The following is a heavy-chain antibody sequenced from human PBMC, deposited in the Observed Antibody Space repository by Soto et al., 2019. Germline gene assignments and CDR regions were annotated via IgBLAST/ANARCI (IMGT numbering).Heavy chain of an antibody. CDR3: ARIPIDFWSGYYRVDYFDY. Sequence: SETLSLTCAVYGGSFSGYYWSWIRQPPGKGLEWIGEINHSGSTNYNPSLKSRVTISVDTSKNQFSLKLSSVTAADTAVYYCARIPIDFWSGYYRVDYFDYWGQGTLVTVSS. V-gene: IGHV4-34*01. CDR2: INHSGST. D-gene: IGHD3-3*01. J-gene: IGHJ4*02. CDR1: GGSFSGYY.